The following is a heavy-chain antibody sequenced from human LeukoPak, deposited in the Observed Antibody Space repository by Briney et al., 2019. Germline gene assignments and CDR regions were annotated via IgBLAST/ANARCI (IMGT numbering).Heavy chain of an antibody. CDR2: GYSSGSA. Sequence: PSGTLSLTCAVSGGSIRGSYWWSWVRQPPGKGLEWIGEGYSSGSANYNPSLKSRITISVDESKNQFSLKLRSVPAADTAVYYCARRLYYDIVSAFDPWGQGTLVTVSS. CDR1: GGSIRGSYW. J-gene: IGHJ5*02. CDR3: ARRLYYDIVSAFDP. D-gene: IGHD3-9*01. V-gene: IGHV4-4*02.